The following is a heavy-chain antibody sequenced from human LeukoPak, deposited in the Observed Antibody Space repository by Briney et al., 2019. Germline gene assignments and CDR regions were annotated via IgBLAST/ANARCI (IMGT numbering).Heavy chain of an antibody. Sequence: PSETLSLTCTVSGVSKRSSRYYWRWARQPPGKGLEWVASISYSGSSNYTPSLKRRVTISVDTSKNQFSLKPTSVTAADTAVYYCARFWLREPFDIWGQGTMVTVSS. J-gene: IGHJ3*02. CDR1: GVSKRSSRYY. CDR2: ISYSGSS. CDR3: ARFWLREPFDI. V-gene: IGHV4-39*07. D-gene: IGHD5-12*01.